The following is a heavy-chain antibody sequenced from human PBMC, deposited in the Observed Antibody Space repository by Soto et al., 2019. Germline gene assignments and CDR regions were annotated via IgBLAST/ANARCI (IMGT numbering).Heavy chain of an antibody. CDR3: ASEGTVTSGFHI. CDR1: GYTFTSYY. D-gene: IGHD4-17*01. V-gene: IGHV1-46*03. J-gene: IGHJ3*02. CDR2: INPSGGST. Sequence: QVQLVQSGAEVKKPGASVKVSCKASGYTFTSYYVHWVRQAPGQGLEWMAIINPSGGSTTYTQKLQGRVTMIRDTPTRTVYMEFSSLISADTAVYYCASEGTVTSGFHIWGQGTMVTVSS.